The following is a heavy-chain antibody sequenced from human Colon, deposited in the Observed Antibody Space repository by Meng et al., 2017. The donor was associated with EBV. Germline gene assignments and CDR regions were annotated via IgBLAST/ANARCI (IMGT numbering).Heavy chain of an antibody. CDR2: IYHSGST. CDR3: ARRRGGSGRDC. CDR1: GGSISSSHYY. J-gene: IGHJ4*02. D-gene: IGHD3-10*01. Sequence: QLQLQAPGPGLVKPSETLSLTCTVSGGSISSSHYYWGWVRQPPGKGLQWIGTIYHSGSTSYNPSLQSRVTMFVDTSKNQFSLMLTSVTATDTAVYYCARRRGGSGRDCWGQGTLVTVSS. V-gene: IGHV4-39*01.